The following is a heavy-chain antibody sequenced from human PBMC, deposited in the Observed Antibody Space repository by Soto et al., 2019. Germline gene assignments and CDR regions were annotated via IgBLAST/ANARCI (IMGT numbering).Heavy chain of an antibody. CDR2: IISIFGTA. D-gene: IGHD2-2*02. CDR1: GGTFSSYA. CDR3: ASTSGYCSSTSCYRSNYYYGMEV. V-gene: IGHV1-69*06. J-gene: IGHJ6*02. Sequence: QVQLVHSGAEVKKPGSSVKVSCKASGGTFSSYAISWVRQAPGQGLAWMGGIISIFGTANYAQKFQGRVTITAHKSTKTADMELSSLRSEDTAVYYCASTSGYCSSTSCYRSNYYYGMEVWGQGTTVTVSS.